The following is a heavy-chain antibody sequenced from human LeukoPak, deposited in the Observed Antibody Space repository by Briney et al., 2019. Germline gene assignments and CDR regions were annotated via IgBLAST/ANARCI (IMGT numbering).Heavy chain of an antibody. Sequence: SETLSLTCAVYGGSFSGYYWSWIRQPPGKGLEWIGEINHSGSTNYNPSLKSRVTISVDTSKNQFSLKLSSVAAADTAVYYCARSYYDFWSGYYYYYYYMDVWGKGTTVTVSS. CDR2: INHSGST. V-gene: IGHV4-34*01. D-gene: IGHD3-3*01. CDR1: GGSFSGYY. CDR3: ARSYYDFWSGYYYYYYYMDV. J-gene: IGHJ6*03.